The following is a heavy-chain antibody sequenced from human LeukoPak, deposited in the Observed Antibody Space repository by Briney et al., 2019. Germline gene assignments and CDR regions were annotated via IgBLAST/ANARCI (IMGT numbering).Heavy chain of an antibody. CDR3: ARDHSGGTDY. CDR2: IYYSGST. Sequence: SETLSLTCTVSGGSISSSSYYWGWIRQPPGKGLEWIGSIYYSGSTYYNPSLKSRVTISVDTSKNQFSLKLSSVTAADTAVYYCARDHSGGTDYWGQGTLVTVSS. CDR1: GGSISSSSYY. J-gene: IGHJ4*02. V-gene: IGHV4-39*02. D-gene: IGHD3-10*01.